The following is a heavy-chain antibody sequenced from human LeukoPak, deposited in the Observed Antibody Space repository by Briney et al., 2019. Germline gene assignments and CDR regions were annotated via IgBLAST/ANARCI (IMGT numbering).Heavy chain of an antibody. D-gene: IGHD3-9*01. CDR3: ARVDLLTGYYFFDY. Sequence: GASVKVSCKASGYTFTSYDINWVRQAPGQGLGWVGWIRGDNGNTNYAQKLQGRVTMTTDTSTSTAYMELRSLGSDETAVYYCARVDLLTGYYFFDYWGQGTLVTVSS. CDR2: IRGDNGNT. V-gene: IGHV1-18*01. CDR1: GYTFTSYD. J-gene: IGHJ4*02.